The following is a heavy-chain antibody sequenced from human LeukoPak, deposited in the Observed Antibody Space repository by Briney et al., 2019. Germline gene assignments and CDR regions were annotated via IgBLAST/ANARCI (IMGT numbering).Heavy chain of an antibody. CDR1: GFTFDDYA. Sequence: GGSLRLSCAASGFTFDDYAMPWVRQAPGKGLEWVSGISWNSGSIGYADSVKGRFTISRDNAKNSLYLQMNSLRAEDTALYYSAKDRSSGWYGRDDAFDIWGQGTMVTVSS. CDR3: AKDRSSGWYGRDDAFDI. CDR2: ISWNSGSI. V-gene: IGHV3-9*01. D-gene: IGHD6-19*01. J-gene: IGHJ3*02.